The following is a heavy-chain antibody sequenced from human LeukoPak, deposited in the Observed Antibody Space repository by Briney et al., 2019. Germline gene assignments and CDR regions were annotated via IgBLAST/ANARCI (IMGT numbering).Heavy chain of an antibody. CDR1: GGSISSYC. CDR3: ARDGVGVAARLPFY. V-gene: IGHV4-59*01. D-gene: IGHD6-6*01. J-gene: IGHJ4*02. CDR2: IYYSGST. Sequence: SETLSLTCTVSGGSISSYCWSWIRQPPGKGLEWIGYIYYSGSTNYNPSLKSRVTISVDTSKNQFSLKLSSVTAADTAVYYCARDGVGVAARLPFYWGQGTLVTVSS.